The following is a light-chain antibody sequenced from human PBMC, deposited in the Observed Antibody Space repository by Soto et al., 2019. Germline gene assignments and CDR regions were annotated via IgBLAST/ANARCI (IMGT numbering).Light chain of an antibody. CDR3: CSYAANYNLV. V-gene: IGLV2-11*01. CDR2: DAS. J-gene: IGLJ2*01. Sequence: QSVLTQPRSVSASPGQSVTISCTGTSSNVGGYNYVSWYQQNPGKAPNLIIYDASKRPSGVPDRFSGSKSGNAASLTISGLQGEDEADYYCCSYAANYNLVFGGGTKLTVL. CDR1: SSNVGGYNY.